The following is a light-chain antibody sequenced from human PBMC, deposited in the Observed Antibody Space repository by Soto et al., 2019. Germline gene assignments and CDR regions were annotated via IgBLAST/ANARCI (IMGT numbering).Light chain of an antibody. Sequence: EIVMTQSPATLSVSTGERATLSCRASQNVGNNLVWYQQKPGQAPRLLIYGASTRAAGIPDRFSGSGSGTDFTLTISRLEPEDFAVYYCQQYGSSPITFGQGTRLENK. CDR2: GAS. CDR3: QQYGSSPIT. J-gene: IGKJ5*01. V-gene: IGKV3-20*01. CDR1: QNVGNN.